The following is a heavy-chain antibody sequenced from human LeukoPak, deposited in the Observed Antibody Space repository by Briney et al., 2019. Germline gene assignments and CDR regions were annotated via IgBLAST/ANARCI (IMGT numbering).Heavy chain of an antibody. CDR1: GFTFDDYA. D-gene: IGHD5-18*01. CDR2: ISWNSGSI. V-gene: IGHV3-9*01. J-gene: IGHJ4*02. Sequence: TGGSLRLSCAASGFTFDDYAMLWVRPAPGKGLEWVSGISWNSGSIGYADSVKGRFTISRDNAKNSLYLQMNSLRAEDTALYYCAKRRGYSYGFDYWGQGNLVSVS. CDR3: AKRRGYSYGFDY.